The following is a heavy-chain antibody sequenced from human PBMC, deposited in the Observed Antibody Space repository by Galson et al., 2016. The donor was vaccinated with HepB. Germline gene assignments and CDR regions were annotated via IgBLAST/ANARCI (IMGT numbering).Heavy chain of an antibody. J-gene: IGHJ6*02. CDR3: AKRWGNSRLYYHHGMDA. CDR1: GFTFSNYG. CDR2: ISHDGSNK. Sequence: SLRLSCAASGFTFSNYGVHWVRQTPDKGLEWVALISHDGSNKHYGDSVRGRFTISRDNSKNTLYLQMNSLRPEDTAVYYCAKRWGNSRLYYHHGMDAWGQGTTVTVSS. D-gene: IGHD1-1*01. V-gene: IGHV3-30*18.